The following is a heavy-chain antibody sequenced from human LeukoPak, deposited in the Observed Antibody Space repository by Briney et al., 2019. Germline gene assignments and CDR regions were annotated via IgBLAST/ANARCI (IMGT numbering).Heavy chain of an antibody. CDR2: ISYSGIT. CDR3: ASRAHCSGGSCYGNWFDP. V-gene: IGHV4-59*11. Sequence: SEILSLTCTVSGASISSHYWSWIRQSPGKGLEWIGYISYSGITNYNPSLKSRVTISVDTSKNHFSLRLSSVTAADTAVYYCASRAHCSGGSCYGNWFDPWGQGTLVTVSS. CDR1: GASISSHY. J-gene: IGHJ5*02. D-gene: IGHD2-15*01.